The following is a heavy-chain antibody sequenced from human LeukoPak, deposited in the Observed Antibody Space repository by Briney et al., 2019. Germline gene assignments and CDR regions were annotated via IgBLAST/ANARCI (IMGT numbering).Heavy chain of an antibody. Sequence: GASVKVSCKASGYTFTNYYIHWVRQAPGQGLEWMGIFNPSVATTNYAQKFQGRVTMTRDMSTTTVYMDLSSLRSEDTAIYYCARDHSGSNKGSFDYWGQGTLVTVSA. CDR1: GYTFTNYY. V-gene: IGHV1-46*01. J-gene: IGHJ4*02. CDR3: ARDHSGSNKGSFDY. D-gene: IGHD1-26*01. CDR2: FNPSVATT.